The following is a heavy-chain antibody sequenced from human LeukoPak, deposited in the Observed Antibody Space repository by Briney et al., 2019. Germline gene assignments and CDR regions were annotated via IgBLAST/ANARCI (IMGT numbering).Heavy chain of an antibody. Sequence: ASVKVSCKASGSTFTNYGISWVRQAPGQGLEWMGWISGHNDNTNYAQKLQARVTMTTDTSTSTAYMELRSLRSDDTAVYYCARDSSSWFYYYYGMDVWGQGTTVTGSS. CDR1: GSTFTNYG. D-gene: IGHD6-13*01. CDR2: ISGHNDNT. CDR3: ARDSSSWFYYYYGMDV. J-gene: IGHJ6*02. V-gene: IGHV1-18*01.